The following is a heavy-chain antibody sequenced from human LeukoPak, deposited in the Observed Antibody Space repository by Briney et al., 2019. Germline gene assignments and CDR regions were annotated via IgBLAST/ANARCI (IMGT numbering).Heavy chain of an antibody. J-gene: IGHJ3*02. Sequence: PSETLSLTCTVSGGSISSSSYYWGWIRQPPGKGLEWIGSIYYSGSTYYNPSLKSRVTISVDTSKNQFSLKLSSVTAAGTAVYYCARREGYYYGSGNAFDIWGQGTMVTVSS. CDR3: ARREGYYYGSGNAFDI. CDR2: IYYSGST. CDR1: GGSISSSSYY. V-gene: IGHV4-39*01. D-gene: IGHD3-10*01.